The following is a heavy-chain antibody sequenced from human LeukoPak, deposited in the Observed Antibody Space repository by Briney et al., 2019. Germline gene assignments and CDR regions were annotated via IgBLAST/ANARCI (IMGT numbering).Heavy chain of an antibody. CDR3: AKDYNYGYYYYGMDV. CDR2: ISYDGSNK. V-gene: IGHV3-30*18. J-gene: IGHJ6*02. CDR1: GFTFSSYG. Sequence: PGGSLRLSCAASGFTFSSYGMHWVRQAPGKGLEWVAVISYDGSNKYYADSVKGRFTISRDNSKNTLYLQMNSLRAEDTAVYYCAKDYNYGYYYYGMDVWGQGTTVTVSS. D-gene: IGHD3-22*01.